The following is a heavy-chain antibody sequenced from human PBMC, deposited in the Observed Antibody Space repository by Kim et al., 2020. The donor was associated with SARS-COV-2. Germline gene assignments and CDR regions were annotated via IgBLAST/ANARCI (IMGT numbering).Heavy chain of an antibody. CDR1: GYSFTSYW. J-gene: IGHJ6*02. V-gene: IGHV5-51*01. CDR3: ARLPIAAAGTGYYYYYYYGMDV. CDR2: IYPGDSDT. D-gene: IGHD6-13*01. Sequence: GESLKISCKGSGYSFTSYWIGWVRQMPGKGLEWMGIIYPGDSDTRYSPSFQGQVTISADKSISTAYLQWSSLKASDTAMYYCARLPIAAAGTGYYYYYYYGMDVWGQGTTVTVSS.